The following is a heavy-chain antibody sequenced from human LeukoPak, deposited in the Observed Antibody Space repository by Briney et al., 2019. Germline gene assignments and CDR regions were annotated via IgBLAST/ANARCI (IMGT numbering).Heavy chain of an antibody. CDR1: GFTFTTYG. V-gene: IGHV3-30*02. J-gene: IGHJ6*03. CDR2: IRSDGSLK. D-gene: IGHD2-2*01. Sequence: GGSLRLSCAASGFTFTTYGMHWVRQAPGKGLEWVTSIRSDGSLKYYADSVKGRFTISRDNSKNTLYLQMNSLRPEDTAVYYCAKDQDNIVVVPGLRRDYYYYYYMDVWGKGTTVTVSS. CDR3: AKDQDNIVVVPGLRRDYYYYYYMDV.